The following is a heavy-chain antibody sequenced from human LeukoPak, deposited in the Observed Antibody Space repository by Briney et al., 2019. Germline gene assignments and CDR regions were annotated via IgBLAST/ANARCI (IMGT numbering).Heavy chain of an antibody. CDR1: GYGFTNYW. CDR3: ARTAGPNYYDYYMDV. V-gene: IGHV5-51*01. J-gene: IGHJ6*03. Sequence: GESLNISCKGSGYGFTNYWIGWVRQMPGKGLEWMGIIYPGDSDTRYSPSFQGQVTISADKSVSTAYLQWSSLKASDIAMYYCARTAGPNYYDYYMDVWGKGTTVTVSS. CDR2: IYPGDSDT.